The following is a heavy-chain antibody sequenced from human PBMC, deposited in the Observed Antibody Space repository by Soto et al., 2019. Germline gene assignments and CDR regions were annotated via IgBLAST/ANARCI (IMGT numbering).Heavy chain of an antibody. J-gene: IGHJ4*02. CDR1: GINFNNAW. D-gene: IGHD3-16*02. V-gene: IGHV3-15*01. CDR3: TTELPPLPMWLSFYHEH. Sequence: EVQLVESGGGLLKPGGSLRLSCLASGINFNNAWMSWVRQAPGKGLEWVGRVKSKSNGETVDYAAPVKGRFAISRDASSNTLYLHMNNLTTDDTAAYYPTTELPPLPMWLSFYHEHWGQGTRVTVSS. CDR2: VKSKSNGETV.